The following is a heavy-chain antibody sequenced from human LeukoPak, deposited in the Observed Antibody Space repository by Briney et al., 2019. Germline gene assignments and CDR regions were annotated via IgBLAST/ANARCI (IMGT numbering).Heavy chain of an antibody. D-gene: IGHD3-9*01. Sequence: GGSLRLSCAASGFTFSNYWMHWVRQSPGKGLVWVSRINPDGSYTSYADSVKGRFTISRDNAKNTLYLQMNSLRAEDTAAYYCARDMTGPVGYWGQGTLVTVSS. CDR1: GFTFSNYW. J-gene: IGHJ4*02. CDR2: INPDGSYT. V-gene: IGHV3-74*01. CDR3: ARDMTGPVGY.